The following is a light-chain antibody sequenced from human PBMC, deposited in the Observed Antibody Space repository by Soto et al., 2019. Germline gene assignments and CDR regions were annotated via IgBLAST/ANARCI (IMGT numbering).Light chain of an antibody. CDR2: GAS. V-gene: IGKV3D-15*01. J-gene: IGKJ1*01. CDR3: QQRSNWPWT. Sequence: EIVMTQSPATLSVSPGERATLSCRASQTVNSNLAWYQKKPGQAPRLLIYGASTRAPGIPARFSGSGSGTEFTLTISSLQSEDFAVYYCQQRSNWPWTFGQGTKVDIK. CDR1: QTVNSN.